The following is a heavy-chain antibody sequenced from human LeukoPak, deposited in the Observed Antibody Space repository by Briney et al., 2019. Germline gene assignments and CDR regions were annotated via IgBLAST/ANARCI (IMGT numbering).Heavy chain of an antibody. Sequence: GGSLRLSCAASGFTFSSYAMSWVRQAPGKGLEWVSAISGSGSSTYYADSVKGRFTISRDNSKNTLYLQMNSLRAEDTAVYYCARDHGWVTRSPFDYWGQGTLVTVSS. D-gene: IGHD3-10*01. CDR3: ARDHGWVTRSPFDY. CDR2: ISGSGSST. V-gene: IGHV3-23*01. CDR1: GFTFSSYA. J-gene: IGHJ4*02.